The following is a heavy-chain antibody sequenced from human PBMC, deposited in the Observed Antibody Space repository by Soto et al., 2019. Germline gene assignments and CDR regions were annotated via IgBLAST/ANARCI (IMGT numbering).Heavy chain of an antibody. V-gene: IGHV1-18*01. Sequence: QVQLVQSGAEVKKPGASVKVSCKASGYTFTSYGISWVRQAPGQGLEWMGWISAYNGNTNYAQSLQGRVTMTTDTTTSTAYMELRSLTSDDTAVYYCARDIMTGSYTTAYYYRGMDVWGQGTTVTVSS. CDR1: GYTFTSYG. J-gene: IGHJ6*02. CDR3: ARDIMTGSYTTAYYYRGMDV. D-gene: IGHD1-26*01. CDR2: ISAYNGNT.